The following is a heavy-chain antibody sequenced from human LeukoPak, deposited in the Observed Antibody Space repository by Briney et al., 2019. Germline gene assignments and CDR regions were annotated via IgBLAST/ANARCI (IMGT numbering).Heavy chain of an antibody. J-gene: IGHJ4*02. D-gene: IGHD3-10*01. CDR2: IYYSGST. CDR3: ARLYGSGSFQYFDY. CDR1: GGSISSYY. V-gene: IGHV4-59*08. Sequence: PSETLSLTCTVSGGSISSYYWSWIRRPPGKGLEWIGYIYYSGSTNYNPSLKSRVTISVDTSKNQFSLKLSSVTAADTAVYYCARLYGSGSFQYFDYWGQGTLVTVSS.